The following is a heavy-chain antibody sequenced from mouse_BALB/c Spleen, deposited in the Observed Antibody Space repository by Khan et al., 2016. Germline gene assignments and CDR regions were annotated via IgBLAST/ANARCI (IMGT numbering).Heavy chain of an antibody. CDR3: ARDYDGSSDCDV. Sequence: EVQLQESGPDLVKPSQSLSLTCTVTDFSITSGYSWHWIRQFPGNKLEWMGYIHYGGNTNNNPSLKSRISITRDTSKNQFFLQLISVTTEDTAAYYCARDYDGSSDCDVWGAGTTVTVSS. J-gene: IGHJ1*01. V-gene: IGHV3-1*02. D-gene: IGHD1-1*01. CDR1: DFSITSGYS. CDR2: IHYGGNT.